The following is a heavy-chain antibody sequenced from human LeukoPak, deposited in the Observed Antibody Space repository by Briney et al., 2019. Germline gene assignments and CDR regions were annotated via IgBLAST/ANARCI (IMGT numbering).Heavy chain of an antibody. Sequence: ASVKVSCKASGYTFTSYDINWVRQATGQGLEWMGWMNPNSGNTGYAQKFQGRVTMTRNTSISTAYMELSSLGSEDTAVYYCARGLRFLEWLPPYDYYYYGMDVWGQGTTVTVSS. CDR1: GYTFTSYD. CDR3: ARGLRFLEWLPPYDYYYYGMDV. D-gene: IGHD3-3*01. V-gene: IGHV1-8*01. CDR2: MNPNSGNT. J-gene: IGHJ6*02.